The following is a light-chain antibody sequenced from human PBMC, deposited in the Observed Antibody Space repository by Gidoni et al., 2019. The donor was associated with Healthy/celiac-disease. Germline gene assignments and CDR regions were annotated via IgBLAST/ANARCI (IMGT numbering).Light chain of an antibody. J-gene: IGKJ2*01. Sequence: EIVMTQSPATLSVSPGERATLSCRARQSVSSNVAWYQQKPGQAPRPLLYGASTRSTGIPARFSGSGSGTEFTLTISSLQSEDFAVYYCQQYNNCPPYTFGQGTKLEIK. CDR3: QQYNNCPPYT. V-gene: IGKV3-15*01. CDR1: QSVSSN. CDR2: GAS.